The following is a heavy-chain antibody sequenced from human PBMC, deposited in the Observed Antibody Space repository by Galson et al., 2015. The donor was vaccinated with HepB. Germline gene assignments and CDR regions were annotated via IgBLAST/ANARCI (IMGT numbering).Heavy chain of an antibody. CDR2: ISSSSSTI. CDR1: GGSFSGYY. CDR3: AREGNIVATSQDLAY. J-gene: IGHJ4*02. Sequence: LSLTCAVYGGSFSGYYWSWVRQAPGKGLEWVSYISSSSSTIYYADSVKGRFTISRDNAKNSLYLQMNSLRAEDTAVYYCAREGNIVATSQDLAYWGQGTLVTVSS. D-gene: IGHD5-12*01. V-gene: IGHV3-11*04.